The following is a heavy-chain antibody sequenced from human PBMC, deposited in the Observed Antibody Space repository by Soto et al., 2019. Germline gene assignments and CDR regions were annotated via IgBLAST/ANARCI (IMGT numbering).Heavy chain of an antibody. J-gene: IGHJ4*02. CDR3: SRDPDKQYYFDY. Sequence: QVQLVQSGAEVKKPGASVKVACKASGYTFTSYYMHWVRQAPGQGLEWMGIINPSGGSTSYAQKFQGRVTMTRDTSTSTVCMELSSLRSEDTAVYYCSRDPDKQYYFDYWGPGTLVTVSS. V-gene: IGHV1-46*01. CDR2: INPSGGST. CDR1: GYTFTSYY. D-gene: IGHD2-15*01.